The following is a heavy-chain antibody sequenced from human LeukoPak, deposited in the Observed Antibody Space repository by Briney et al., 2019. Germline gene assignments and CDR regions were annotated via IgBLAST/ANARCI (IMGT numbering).Heavy chain of an antibody. Sequence: SVKVSCKASGGTFSSYTISWVRQAPGQGLEWMGRIIPTLGIANYAQKFQGRVTITADKSTSTAYMELSSLRSEDTAVYYCARENLYCSSTSCPPGMDVWGQGTTVTVSS. J-gene: IGHJ6*02. CDR3: ARENLYCSSTSCPPGMDV. V-gene: IGHV1-69*04. D-gene: IGHD2-2*01. CDR1: GGTFSSYT. CDR2: IIPTLGIA.